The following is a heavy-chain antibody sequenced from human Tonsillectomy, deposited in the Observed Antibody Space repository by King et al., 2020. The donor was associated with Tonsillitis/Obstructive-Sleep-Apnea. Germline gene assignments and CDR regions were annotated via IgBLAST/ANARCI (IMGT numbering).Heavy chain of an antibody. CDR2: ILYDGSNQ. J-gene: IGHJ4*02. CDR1: GFTFSSYG. D-gene: IGHD3-22*01. V-gene: IGHV3-30*18. Sequence: QVQLVQSGGGVVQPGRSLRLSCAASGFTFSSYGMHWVRQAPGKGLEWVALILYDGSNQYYADSVKGRFAISRDDSKNTLYLQMNSLRVEDTAVYYCVKDDSSGYYYVDSWGQGTLVTVSS. CDR3: VKDDSSGYYYVDS.